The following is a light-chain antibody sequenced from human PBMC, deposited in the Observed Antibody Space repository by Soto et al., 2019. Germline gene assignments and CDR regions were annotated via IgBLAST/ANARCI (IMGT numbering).Light chain of an antibody. CDR1: EDIGRY. CDR3: QQFFNYPRT. J-gene: IGKJ1*01. V-gene: IGKV1-8*01. CDR2: YAS. Sequence: AIGMTQSPSSLSASTGDRVSITCRATEDIGRYLAWFQQIPGKAPKLLIYYASTLQTGVPSRFSGSGSGTDFTLTITNLQYEDFGTYSCQQFFNYPRTLGQGTKVDIK.